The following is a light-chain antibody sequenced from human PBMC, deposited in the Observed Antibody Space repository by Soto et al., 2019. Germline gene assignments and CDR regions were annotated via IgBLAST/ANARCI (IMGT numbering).Light chain of an antibody. Sequence: DVQLTQCASFMSASVGDRSRISCVASQGMSSYLAWYQQKPGKATQLLIYAASTLQSGVQSRFSGSGSGTEFNLPISTLQPEAFATYYCQQLNSYLPITFGQGTRLDIK. J-gene: IGKJ5*01. V-gene: IGKV1-9*01. CDR2: AAS. CDR1: QGMSSY. CDR3: QQLNSYLPIT.